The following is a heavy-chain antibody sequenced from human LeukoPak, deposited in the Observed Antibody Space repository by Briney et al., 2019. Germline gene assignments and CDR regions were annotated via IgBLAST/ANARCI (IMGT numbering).Heavy chain of an antibody. CDR2: IDPSDSYT. V-gene: IGHV5-10-1*01. J-gene: IGHJ4*02. CDR1: GYRFTSYW. D-gene: IGHD3-10*01. CDR3: ARRAMSVRGIPLFDY. Sequence: GESLKISCKGSGYRFTSYWIDWVRQMPGKGLEWMGRIDPSDSYTNYSPSFQGHVTISADNSISTAYLQWSGLRASDTAMYYCARRAMSVRGIPLFDYWGQGTLVTVSS.